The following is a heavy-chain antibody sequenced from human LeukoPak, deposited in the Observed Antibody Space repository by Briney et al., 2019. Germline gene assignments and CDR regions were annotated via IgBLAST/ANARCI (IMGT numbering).Heavy chain of an antibody. D-gene: IGHD6-13*01. J-gene: IGHJ5*02. V-gene: IGHV1-2*04. CDR2: INPNSGGT. CDR1: GYTFTSYY. Sequence: ASVKVSCKASGYTFTSYYMHWVRQAPGQGLEWMGWINPNSGGTNYAQKFQGWVTMTRDTSISTAYMELSRLRSDDTAVYYCARGGLAAAGMVDWFDPWGQGTLVTVSS. CDR3: ARGGLAAAGMVDWFDP.